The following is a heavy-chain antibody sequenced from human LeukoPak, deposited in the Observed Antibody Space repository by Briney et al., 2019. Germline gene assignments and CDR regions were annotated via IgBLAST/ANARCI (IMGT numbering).Heavy chain of an antibody. CDR1: GFTFSSYS. J-gene: IGHJ5*02. D-gene: IGHD3-10*01. CDR2: ISSSSSTI. Sequence: GGSLRLSCAASGFTFSSYSMNWVRQAPGKGLEWVSYISSSSSTIYYADSVKGRFTISRDNAKNSLYLQMNSLRAEDTAVYYCARDLPPYRGSAADWFDPWGQGTLVTVSS. V-gene: IGHV3-48*04. CDR3: ARDLPPYRGSAADWFDP.